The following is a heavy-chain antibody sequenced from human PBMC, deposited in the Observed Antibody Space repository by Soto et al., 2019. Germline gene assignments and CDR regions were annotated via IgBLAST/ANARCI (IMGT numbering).Heavy chain of an antibody. D-gene: IGHD3-22*01. CDR1: GFTFSSYS. CDR3: ARVSPGGYYYDSMDSYAFDI. CDR2: ISSSSSYI. J-gene: IGHJ3*02. V-gene: IGHV3-21*01. Sequence: GRSLRLSCAASGFTFSSYSMNWVRQAPGKGLEWVSSISSSSSYIYYADSVKGRFTISRDNAKNSLYLQMNSLRAEDTAVYYCARVSPGGYYYDSMDSYAFDIWGQGTMVTVSS.